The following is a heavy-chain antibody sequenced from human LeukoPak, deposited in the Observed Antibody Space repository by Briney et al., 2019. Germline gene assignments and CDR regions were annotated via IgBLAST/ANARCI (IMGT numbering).Heavy chain of an antibody. Sequence: GGSLRLSCAASGFTFSTYWMTWVRQAPGKGLEWVAFIRYDGSNKYYADSVKGRFTISRDNAKNSLYLQMNSLRVEDTAVYYCARDGRWINYYDGSSPVWGQGTLVTVSS. CDR3: ARDGRWINYYDGSSPV. CDR1: GFTFSTYW. D-gene: IGHD3-22*01. CDR2: IRYDGSNK. V-gene: IGHV3-30*02. J-gene: IGHJ4*02.